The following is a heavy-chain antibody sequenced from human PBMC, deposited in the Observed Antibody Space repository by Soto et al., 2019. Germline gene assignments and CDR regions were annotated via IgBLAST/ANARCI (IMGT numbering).Heavy chain of an antibody. CDR3: ARGSTDSYPGSRIFDF. D-gene: IGHD3-10*01. CDR1: GFTFSSYG. CDR2: ITDTGGDA. Sequence: GGSLRLSCAASGFTFSSYGMSWVRQAPGEGLQWVSTITDTGGDAKYADSVRGRFVISRDNSKKTLYLQMTSLTAEDSAMYFCARGSTDSYPGSRIFDFWGRGTLVTVSS. J-gene: IGHJ4*02. V-gene: IGHV3-23*01.